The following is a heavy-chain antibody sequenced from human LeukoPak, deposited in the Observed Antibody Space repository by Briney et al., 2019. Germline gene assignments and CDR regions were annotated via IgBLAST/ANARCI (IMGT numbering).Heavy chain of an antibody. J-gene: IGHJ3*01. D-gene: IGHD5-18*01. CDR3: ARDQGDNSYGYYAIWYAFDV. V-gene: IGHV1-69*04. CDR1: GGTFNNYA. Sequence: ASVKGSCKASGGTFNNYAISWVRQAPGQGLEWMGRIVPILGIANYAQEFQGRLIITADKATSSAYMELSSLRSEDTAVYYCARDQGDNSYGYYAIWYAFDVWGQGTIVT. CDR2: IVPILGIA.